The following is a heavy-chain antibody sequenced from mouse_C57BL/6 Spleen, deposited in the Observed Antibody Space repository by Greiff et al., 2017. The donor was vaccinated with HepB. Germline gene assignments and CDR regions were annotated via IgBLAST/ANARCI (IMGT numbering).Heavy chain of an antibody. D-gene: IGHD1-1*01. CDR2: IHPNSGST. V-gene: IGHV1-64*01. Sequence: VQLQQPGAELVKPGASVKLSCKASGYTFTSYWMHWVKQRPGQGLEWIGLIHPNSGSTNYNEKFKSKAKLTVDKSSSTAYMQLSSLTSEDSAVYYCAWGVTTGYYYAMCYWGQGTSVTVSS. CDR3: AWGVTTGYYYAMCY. J-gene: IGHJ4*01. CDR1: GYTFTSYW.